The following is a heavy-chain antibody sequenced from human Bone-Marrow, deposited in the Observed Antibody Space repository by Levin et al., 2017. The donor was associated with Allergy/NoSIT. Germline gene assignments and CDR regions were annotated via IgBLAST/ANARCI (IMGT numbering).Heavy chain of an antibody. CDR2: ISYDGSNK. CDR1: GFTFSSYA. Sequence: GGSLRLSCAASGFTFSSYAMHWVRQAPGKGLEWVAVISYDGSNKYYADSVKGRFTISRDNSKNTLYLQMNSLRAEDTAVYYCARVYGIAVAGPIDYWGQGTLVTVSS. CDR3: ARVYGIAVAGPIDY. V-gene: IGHV3-30-3*01. D-gene: IGHD6-19*01. J-gene: IGHJ4*02.